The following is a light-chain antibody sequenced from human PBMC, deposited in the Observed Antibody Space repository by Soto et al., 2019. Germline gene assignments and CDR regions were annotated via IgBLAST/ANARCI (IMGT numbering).Light chain of an antibody. CDR2: HVS. V-gene: IGLV2-14*01. CDR1: SSDIGGFNY. CDR3: SSYTSSSTPYV. Sequence: QSALTQPASVSGSPGQSITISCTGTSSDIGGFNYVSWYQQHPGKAPKLMIYHVSNRPSGVSNRFSGSKSGNTASLTISGLQAEDEVDYYCSSYTSSSTPYVFGTGTKVTVL. J-gene: IGLJ1*01.